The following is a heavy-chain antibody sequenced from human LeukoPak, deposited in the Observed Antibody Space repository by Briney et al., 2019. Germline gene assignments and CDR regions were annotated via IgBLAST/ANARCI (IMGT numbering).Heavy chain of an antibody. CDR1: GRSFSGYY. D-gene: IGHD2-2*01. CDR2: INHSGST. V-gene: IGHV4-34*01. Sequence: SETLSLTCAVYGRSFSGYYWSWIRQPPGKGLEWIGEINHSGSTNYNPSLKSRVTISVDTSKNQFSLKLSSVTAADTAVYYCARGGVVVVPAAKRYFQHWGQGTLVTVSS. CDR3: ARGGVVVVPAAKRYFQH. J-gene: IGHJ1*01.